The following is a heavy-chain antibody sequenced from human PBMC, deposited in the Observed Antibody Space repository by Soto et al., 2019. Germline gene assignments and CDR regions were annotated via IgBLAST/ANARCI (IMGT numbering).Heavy chain of an antibody. D-gene: IGHD6-13*01. V-gene: IGHV3-30-3*01. CDR1: GFTFSSYS. Sequence: QVQLVESGGGVVEPGRSLRLSCAASGFTFSSYSMHCIRQAPGKGLEWMAVISDAGSNKYYADSVKGRFTISRDNSKNTLYLQMNSLRAEDTAVYYCARDRIPAAGPYWFDSWGQGTLVTVSS. CDR3: ARDRIPAAGPYWFDS. CDR2: ISDAGSNK. J-gene: IGHJ5*01.